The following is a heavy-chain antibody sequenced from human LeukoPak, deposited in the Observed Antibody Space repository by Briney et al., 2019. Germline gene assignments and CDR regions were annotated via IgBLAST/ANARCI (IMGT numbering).Heavy chain of an antibody. D-gene: IGHD3-22*01. Sequence: ASVKVSCKASGYTFTSNGITWVRQAPGQGLEWVGWISCNNGDTRYPQKLQGRVTITRNTSISTAYMELSRLRSDDTAVYYCARSYYYDSSGYKYYYFDYWGQGTLVTVSS. CDR2: ISCNNGDT. CDR3: ARSYYYDSSGYKYYYFDY. V-gene: IGHV1-18*01. J-gene: IGHJ4*02. CDR1: GYTFTSNG.